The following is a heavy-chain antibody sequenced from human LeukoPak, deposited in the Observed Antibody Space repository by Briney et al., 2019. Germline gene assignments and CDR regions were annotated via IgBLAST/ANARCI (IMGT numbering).Heavy chain of an antibody. CDR2: INPNSGGT. D-gene: IGHD2-8*01. CDR1: GYTFTGYY. Sequence: GASVKVSCKASGYTFTGYYMYWVRQAPGQGLEWMGWINPNSGGTNYAQKFQGRVTMTRDTSISTAYMELSRLKSDDTAVYYCARERRVLNWFDPWGQGTLVTVSS. J-gene: IGHJ5*02. V-gene: IGHV1-2*02. CDR3: ARERRVLNWFDP.